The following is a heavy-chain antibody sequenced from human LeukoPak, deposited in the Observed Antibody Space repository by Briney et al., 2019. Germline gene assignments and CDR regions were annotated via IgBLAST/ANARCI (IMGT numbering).Heavy chain of an antibody. CDR3: ARVAVGAHDAFDI. CDR2: ISAYNGNT. D-gene: IGHD1-26*01. V-gene: IGHV1-18*01. CDR1: GYTFTSYG. J-gene: IGHJ3*02. Sequence: GSAVKVSCKASGYTFTSYGISWVRQAPGQGLEWMGWISAYNGNTNYAQKLQGRVTMTTDTSTSTAYMELRSLPSDDTAVYYCARVAVGAHDAFDIWGQGTMVTVSS.